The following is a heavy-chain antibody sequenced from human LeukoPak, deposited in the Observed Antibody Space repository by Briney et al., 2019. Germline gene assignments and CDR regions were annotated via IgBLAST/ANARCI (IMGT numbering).Heavy chain of an antibody. Sequence: GASVKVSSKVSGYTLTELSMHWVRQAPGKGLEWMGGFDPEDGETIYAQKFQGRVTITADESTSTAYMELSSLRSEDTAVYYCARGWLPDYWGQGTLVTVSS. CDR2: FDPEDGET. J-gene: IGHJ4*02. D-gene: IGHD5-18*01. CDR3: ARGWLPDY. V-gene: IGHV1-24*01. CDR1: GYTLTELS.